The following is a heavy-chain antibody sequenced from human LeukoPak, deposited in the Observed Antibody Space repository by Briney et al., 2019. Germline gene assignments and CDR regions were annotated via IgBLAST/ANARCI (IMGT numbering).Heavy chain of an antibody. D-gene: IGHD2-21*01. CDR1: GFTFRNYV. CDR2: ISSSSSTI. Sequence: GGSLRLSCATSGFTFRNYVMNWVRQAPGKGLEWVSYISSSSSTIYYADSVKGRFTISRDNAKNSLYLQMNSLRAEDTAVYYCAGTTYSFDYWGQGTLVTVSS. J-gene: IGHJ4*02. V-gene: IGHV3-48*01. CDR3: AGTTYSFDY.